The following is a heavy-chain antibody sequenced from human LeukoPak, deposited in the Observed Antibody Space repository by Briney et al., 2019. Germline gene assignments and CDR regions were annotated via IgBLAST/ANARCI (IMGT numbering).Heavy chain of an antibody. J-gene: IGHJ6*02. CDR1: RFTFNSYA. Sequence: GVSLRLYCAASRFTFNSYAMHRVRQAQGQELVGVVVISYDGSNKYYEDPVKGRFTISRDNSKTTMYLQMNSLRAEDTAVYYCARGPVPAASPYYYYGMDFWGQGTTVTVSS. CDR2: ISYDGSNK. V-gene: IGHV3-30-3*01. CDR3: ARGPVPAASPYYYYGMDF. D-gene: IGHD2-2*01.